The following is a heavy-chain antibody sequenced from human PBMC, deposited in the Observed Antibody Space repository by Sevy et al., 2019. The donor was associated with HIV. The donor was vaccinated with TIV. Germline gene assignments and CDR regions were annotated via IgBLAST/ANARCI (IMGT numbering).Heavy chain of an antibody. Sequence: WGSLRLSCAVSGFSFSHYAFHWVRQAPGKGLEWVSLISYDGTYKYYADSVKGRFTISRDNSKNTLYLQMNSLSGNDTAVYYCARVAVSYCTNDCYHRFDYWGPGALVTVSS. V-gene: IGHV3-30-3*01. D-gene: IGHD2-8*01. CDR2: ISYDGTYK. CDR1: GFSFSHYA. CDR3: ARVAVSYCTNDCYHRFDY. J-gene: IGHJ4*02.